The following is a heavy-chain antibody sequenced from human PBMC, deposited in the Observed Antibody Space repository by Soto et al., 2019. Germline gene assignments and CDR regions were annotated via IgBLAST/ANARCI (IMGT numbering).Heavy chain of an antibody. CDR3: AKEVWSGPMDV. Sequence: QVQLVESGGGVVQPGRSLRLSGAASGFTFSSYGMHWVRQAPGKGLEWVAVISYDGSNKNYADSVKGRFTISRDNSKNTQYLQMNSLRAEDTAVYYCAKEVWSGPMDVWGQGTTVTVSS. CDR2: ISYDGSNK. J-gene: IGHJ6*02. D-gene: IGHD3-3*01. CDR1: GFTFSSYG. V-gene: IGHV3-30*18.